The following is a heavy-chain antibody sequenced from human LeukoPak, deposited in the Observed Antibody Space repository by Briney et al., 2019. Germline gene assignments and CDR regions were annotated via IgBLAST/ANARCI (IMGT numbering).Heavy chain of an antibody. CDR1: GYTFTSYY. V-gene: IGHV1-46*01. CDR2: INPSGGST. Sequence: ASVKVSCKASGYTFTSYYMHWVRQAPGQGLEWMGIINPSGGSTSYAQKFQGRVTMTRDTSTSTVYMELSSLRSEDTAVYYCARGGYYDILTGYYTRPFDYWDQGTLVTVSS. D-gene: IGHD3-9*01. J-gene: IGHJ4*02. CDR3: ARGGYYDILTGYYTRPFDY.